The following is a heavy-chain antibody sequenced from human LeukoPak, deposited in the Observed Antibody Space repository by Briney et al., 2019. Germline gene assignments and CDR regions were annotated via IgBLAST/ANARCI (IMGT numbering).Heavy chain of an antibody. CDR3: ARRSGVAVAGAFDY. CDR1: GFTFSSYS. V-gene: IGHV3-48*01. J-gene: IGHJ4*02. D-gene: IGHD6-19*01. Sequence: GGSLRLSCEASGFTFSSYSMNWVRQAPGKGLEWISYISTSTTTIYYANSVKGRFTISRDNAKKSLYLQMNSLRVEDTAVYFCARRSGVAVAGAFDYWGQGTLVTVSS. CDR2: ISTSTTTI.